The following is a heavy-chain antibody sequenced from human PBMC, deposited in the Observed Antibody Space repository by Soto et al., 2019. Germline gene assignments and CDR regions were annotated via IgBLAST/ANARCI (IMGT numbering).Heavy chain of an antibody. J-gene: IGHJ4*02. V-gene: IGHV3-9*01. CDR2: ISWSSGSI. Sequence: GGSLRLSCAASGFTFDDYAMHWVRQAPGKGLEWVSGISWSSGSIGYADSVKGRFTISRDNAKNSLYLQMNSLRAEDTALYYCAKDLYYDILTGPFDYWGQGTLVTVSS. CDR1: GFTFDDYA. D-gene: IGHD3-9*01. CDR3: AKDLYYDILTGPFDY.